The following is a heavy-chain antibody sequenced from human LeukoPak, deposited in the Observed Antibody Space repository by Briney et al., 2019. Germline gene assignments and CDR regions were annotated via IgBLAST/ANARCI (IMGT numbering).Heavy chain of an antibody. V-gene: IGHV3-30*03. CDR3: ARDMRGAAGDAFDI. CDR1: GFTFSSYG. Sequence: GGSLRLSCAASGFTFSSYGMHWVRQAPGKGLEWVAVISYDGSNKYYADSVKGRFTISRDNAKNSLYLQMNSLRAEDTAVYYCARDMRGAAGDAFDIWDQGTMVTVSS. J-gene: IGHJ3*02. CDR2: ISYDGSNK. D-gene: IGHD6-25*01.